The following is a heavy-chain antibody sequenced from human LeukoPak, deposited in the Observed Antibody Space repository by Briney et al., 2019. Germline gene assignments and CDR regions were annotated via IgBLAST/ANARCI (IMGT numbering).Heavy chain of an antibody. Sequence: GSLNLSFPTSGFPFINYGMHWVRQATGKGREWVSFIWSDGNNRFYADSVKGRFTISRDNSKNMLYLQMDSLRPEDTAVYYCAKDPGASVSGFHMDVWGKGTTVIVSS. D-gene: IGHD2-8*02. V-gene: IGHV3-30*02. J-gene: IGHJ6*03. CDR2: IWSDGNNR. CDR1: GFPFINYG. CDR3: AKDPGASVSGFHMDV.